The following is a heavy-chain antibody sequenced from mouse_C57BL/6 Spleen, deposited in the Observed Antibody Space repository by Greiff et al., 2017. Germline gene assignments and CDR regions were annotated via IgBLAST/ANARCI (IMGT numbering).Heavy chain of an antibody. V-gene: IGHV5-9-1*02. D-gene: IGHD1-1*01. CDR2: ISSGGDYI. CDR1: GFTFSSYA. CDR3: TRVLVATDYAMDY. Sequence: EVQVVESGEGLVKPGGSLKLSCAASGFTFSSYAMSWVRQTPEKRLEWVAYISSGGDYIYYADTVKGRFTISRDNARNTLYLQMSSLKSEDTAMYYCTRVLVATDYAMDYWGQGTSVTVSS. J-gene: IGHJ4*01.